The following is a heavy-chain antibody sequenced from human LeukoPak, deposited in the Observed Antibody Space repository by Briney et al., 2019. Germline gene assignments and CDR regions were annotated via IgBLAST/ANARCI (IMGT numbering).Heavy chain of an antibody. CDR3: AKAVRSSWKTPFDY. J-gene: IGHJ4*02. CDR1: GFTFSSYA. D-gene: IGHD6-13*01. Sequence: PGGSLRLSCAASGFTFSSYAMSWVRQAPGKGLEWVAAISGSGGSTYYADSVKGRFTISRDNSKNTLYLQMNSLRAEDTAVYYCAKAVRSSWKTPFDYWGQGTLVTVSS. V-gene: IGHV3-23*01. CDR2: ISGSGGST.